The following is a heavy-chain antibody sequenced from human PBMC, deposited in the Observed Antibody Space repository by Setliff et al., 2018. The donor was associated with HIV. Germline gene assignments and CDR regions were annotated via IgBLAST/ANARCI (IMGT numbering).Heavy chain of an antibody. J-gene: IGHJ4*02. CDR2: ISSIETYI. CDR1: GFIFSDYD. V-gene: IGHV3-21*01. CDR3: ARDPGKGEAPRIQLWFGYFDY. Sequence: GGSLRLSCAASGFIFSDYDIHWVRQAPGKGLEWVSSISSIETYIYYADSVKGRFTISRDNAKNSLYLQMNSLRAEDTAVYYCARDPGKGEAPRIQLWFGYFDYWGQGTLVTVSS. D-gene: IGHD5-18*01.